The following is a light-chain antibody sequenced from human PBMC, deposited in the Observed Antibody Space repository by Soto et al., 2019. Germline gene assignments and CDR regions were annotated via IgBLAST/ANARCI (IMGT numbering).Light chain of an antibody. Sequence: QLVLTQSPSASASLGASVKLTCTLSSWHSTYTIAWHQQQPQKGPRYLMNLNSDGSHSKGDGIPDRFSGSSSGAARYLTISSLQSEDEADYYCQTWGTGIRVFGGGTNLTVL. CDR2: LNSDGSH. CDR3: QTWGTGIRV. V-gene: IGLV4-69*01. CDR1: SWHSTYT. J-gene: IGLJ2*01.